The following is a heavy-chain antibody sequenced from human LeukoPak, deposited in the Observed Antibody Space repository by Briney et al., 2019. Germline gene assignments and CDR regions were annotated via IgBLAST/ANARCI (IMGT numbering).Heavy chain of an antibody. V-gene: IGHV3-30*18. D-gene: IGHD6-13*01. CDR2: ISYDGSNK. CDR3: AKDFRGIAAAGTLDY. J-gene: IGHJ4*02. CDR1: GFTFSSYG. Sequence: GGSLRLSCAASGFTFSSYGMHWVRQAPGKGPEWVAVISYDGSNKYYADSVKGRFTISRDNSKNTLYLQMNSLRAEDTAVYYCAKDFRGIAAAGTLDYWGQGTLVTVSS.